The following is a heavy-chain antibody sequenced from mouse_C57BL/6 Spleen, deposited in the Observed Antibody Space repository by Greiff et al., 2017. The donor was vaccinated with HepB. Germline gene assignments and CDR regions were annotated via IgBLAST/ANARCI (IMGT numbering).Heavy chain of an antibody. J-gene: IGHJ3*01. CDR3: ARRANWEGFAY. CDR2: INPGSGGT. CDR1: GYAFTNYL. D-gene: IGHD4-1*01. Sequence: QVQLKESGAELVRPGTSVKVSCKASGYAFTNYLIEWVKQRPGQGLEWIGVINPGSGGTNYNEKFKGKATLTADKSSSTAYMQLSSLTSEDSAVYFCARRANWEGFAYWGQGTLVTVSA. V-gene: IGHV1-54*01.